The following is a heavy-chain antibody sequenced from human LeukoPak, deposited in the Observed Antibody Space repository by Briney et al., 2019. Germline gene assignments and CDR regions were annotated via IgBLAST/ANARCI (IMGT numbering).Heavy chain of an antibody. CDR2: MKGDGSEI. D-gene: IGHD3-16*01. V-gene: IGHV3-7*01. J-gene: IGHJ3*01. CDR1: GFIFSTYW. CDR3: ARPAYTAAYDL. Sequence: PGGSLRLSCAASGFIFSTYWMMWARQAPGKGLEWVANMKGDGSEIHYVESVKGRFTISRDNARNSLFLQMNGLRPEDTAVYYCARPAYTAAYDLWGQGTMVTVSS.